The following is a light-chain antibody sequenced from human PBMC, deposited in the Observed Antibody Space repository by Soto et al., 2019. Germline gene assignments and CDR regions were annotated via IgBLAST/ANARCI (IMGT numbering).Light chain of an antibody. J-gene: IGKJ1*01. CDR2: GAS. Sequence: IVMTQSPVTLSVSPGESATLSCRASQSISSNLAWYQQKPGQAPRLLIYGASTRATDIPARFSGSGSGTEFTLTISSLQSEDFAVYYCQQYNNWPRTFGQGTKVDIK. V-gene: IGKV3-15*01. CDR1: QSISSN. CDR3: QQYNNWPRT.